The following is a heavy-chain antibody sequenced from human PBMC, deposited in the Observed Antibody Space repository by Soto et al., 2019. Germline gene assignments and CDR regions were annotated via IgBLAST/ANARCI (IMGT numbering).Heavy chain of an antibody. J-gene: IGHJ4*02. CDR3: ARPAPYGSGSHFDS. V-gene: IGHV4-39*01. CDR2: IYYSGST. Sequence: QLQLQESGPGLVKPSETLSLTCTVSGGSISSSSYYWGWIRQPPGKGLEWIGSIYYSGSTYYNPSPQSRVTISVDTSKNQFSLKLSSVTAADTAVYYCARPAPYGSGSHFDSWGQGTLVTVSS. CDR1: GGSISSSSYY. D-gene: IGHD3-10*01.